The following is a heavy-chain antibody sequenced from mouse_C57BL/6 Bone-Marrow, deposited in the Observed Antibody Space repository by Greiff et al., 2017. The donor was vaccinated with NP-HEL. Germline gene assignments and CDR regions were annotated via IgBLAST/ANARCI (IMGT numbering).Heavy chain of an antibody. Sequence: VQLQQSGAELVRPGASVKLSCTASGFNIKDDYMHWVKQRPEQGLEWIGWIDPANGDTEYASKFQGKATITADTSSNTAYMQLSSLTSEDTAVYSCTTRWLLPYYLDYWGQGTTLTVSS. CDR1: GFNIKDDY. V-gene: IGHV14-4*01. CDR3: TTRWLLPYYLDY. J-gene: IGHJ2*01. CDR2: IDPANGDT. D-gene: IGHD2-3*01.